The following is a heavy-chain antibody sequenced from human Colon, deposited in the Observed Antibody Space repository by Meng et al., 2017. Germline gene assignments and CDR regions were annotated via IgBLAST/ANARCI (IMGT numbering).Heavy chain of an antibody. CDR3: ARYYSRGWRDFDY. Sequence: GESLKISCAASGSTFSSYWMSWVRQAPGKGLEWVANIKHDGSEKYYADSVKGRFTFSRDNAKNSLYLQMNSLRAEDTAVYYCARYYSRGWRDFDYWGQGTLVTVSS. CDR2: IKHDGSEK. J-gene: IGHJ4*02. CDR1: GSTFSSYW. D-gene: IGHD6-19*01. V-gene: IGHV3-7*01.